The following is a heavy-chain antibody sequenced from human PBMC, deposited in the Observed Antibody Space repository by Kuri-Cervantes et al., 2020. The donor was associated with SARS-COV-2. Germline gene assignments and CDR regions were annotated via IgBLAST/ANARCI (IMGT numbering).Heavy chain of an antibody. D-gene: IGHD6-13*01. CDR1: GFTFSSYS. V-gene: IGHV3-21*01. J-gene: IGHJ4*02. CDR3: AREGVIAAESFDY. Sequence: GGSLRLSCAASGFTFSSYSMNWVRQAPGKGLEWVSSISSSSSYIYYADSVKGRFTISRDNSRNTLYLQMNSLRAGDTAVYYCAREGVIAAESFDYWGQGTLVTVSS. CDR2: ISSSSSYI.